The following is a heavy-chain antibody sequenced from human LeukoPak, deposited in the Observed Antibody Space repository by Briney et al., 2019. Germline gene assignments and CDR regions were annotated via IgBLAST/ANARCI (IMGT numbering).Heavy chain of an antibody. CDR1: GFTFSTCA. CDR3: TKDSGGTYFYYYYYMDV. V-gene: IGHV3-23*01. CDR2: ISAGGATI. D-gene: IGHD1-26*01. Sequence: PGGSLRLSCAASGFTFSTCAMSWVRQAPGKGLEWVSAISAGGATIYYADSVKGRFTISRDNSKNTLYLQINSLRAEDTAVYYCTKDSGGTYFYYYYYMDVWGKGTTVTVSS. J-gene: IGHJ6*03.